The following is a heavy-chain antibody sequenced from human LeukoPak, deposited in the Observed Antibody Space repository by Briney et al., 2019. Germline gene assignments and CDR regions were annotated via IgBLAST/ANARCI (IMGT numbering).Heavy chain of an antibody. CDR2: ISSSSSYI. V-gene: IGHV3-21*01. Sequence: GGSLRLSCAASGFTFSSYSMNWVRQAPGKGLEWVSSISSSSSYIYYADSVKGRFTISRDNAKNSLYLQMNSLRAEDPAVYYCARNYDSSGIDYWGQGTLVTVSS. J-gene: IGHJ4*02. CDR1: GFTFSSYS. CDR3: ARNYDSSGIDY. D-gene: IGHD3-22*01.